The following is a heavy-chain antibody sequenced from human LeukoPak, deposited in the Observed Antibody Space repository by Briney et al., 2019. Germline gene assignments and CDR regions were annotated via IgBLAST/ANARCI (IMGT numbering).Heavy chain of an antibody. CDR2: IIPIFGIA. D-gene: IGHD2-15*01. Sequence: EASVKVSCKASGGTFSSYAISWVRQAPGQGLEWMGRIIPIFGIANYAQKFQGRVTITADKSTSTAYMELSSLRSEDTAVYYCATVVPNDCYYYYGMDVWGQGTTVTVSS. J-gene: IGHJ6*02. V-gene: IGHV1-69*04. CDR3: ATVVPNDCYYYYGMDV. CDR1: GGTFSSYA.